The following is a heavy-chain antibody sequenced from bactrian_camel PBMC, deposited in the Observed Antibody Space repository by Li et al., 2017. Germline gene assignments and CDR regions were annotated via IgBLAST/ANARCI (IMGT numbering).Heavy chain of an antibody. CDR1: GYTYGITC. D-gene: IGHD4*01. CDR2: MGTSGDST. V-gene: IGHV3S53*01. Sequence: HVQLVESGGGSVQAGGSLKLSCLVIGYTYGITCMGWFRQAPGKEREGVAVMGTSGDSTDCADSVKGRFTISQDNAKNRLYLQIDSLRPEDTAIYYCAANPGWWCSLSEGDYRYWGQGTQVTVS. J-gene: IGHJ4*01. CDR3: AANPGWWCSLSEGDYRY.